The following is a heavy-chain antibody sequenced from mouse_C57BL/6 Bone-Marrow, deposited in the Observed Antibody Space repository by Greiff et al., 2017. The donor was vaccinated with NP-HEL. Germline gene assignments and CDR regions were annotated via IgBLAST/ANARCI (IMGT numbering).Heavy chain of an antibody. J-gene: IGHJ2*01. Sequence: QVQLQQPGAELVRPGTSVKLSCKASGYTFTSYWMHWVKQRPGQGLEWIGVIDPSDSYTNYNQKLKGKATLTVDTSSSTAYMQLSSLTSEDSAVYYCAYVYYGPDYWGQGTTLTVSS. D-gene: IGHD2-1*01. CDR1: GYTFTSYW. V-gene: IGHV1-59*01. CDR3: AYVYYGPDY. CDR2: IDPSDSYT.